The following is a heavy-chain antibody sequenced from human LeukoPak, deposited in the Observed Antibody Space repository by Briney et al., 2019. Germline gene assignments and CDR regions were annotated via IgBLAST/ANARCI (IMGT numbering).Heavy chain of an antibody. CDR2: IDPSDSYT. Sequence: GESLKISCKGSGYTFTSYWINWVRQLPGKGLEWMGRIDPSDSYTNYSPSFQGHVTISADKSISTAYLQWSSLKASDTAMYYCASLEMATDYWGQGTLVTVSS. D-gene: IGHD5-24*01. CDR3: ASLEMATDY. J-gene: IGHJ4*02. CDR1: GYTFTSYW. V-gene: IGHV5-10-1*01.